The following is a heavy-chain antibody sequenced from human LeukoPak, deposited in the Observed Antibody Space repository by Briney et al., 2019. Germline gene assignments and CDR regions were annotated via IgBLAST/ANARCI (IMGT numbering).Heavy chain of an antibody. CDR2: ISDSGRVT. D-gene: IGHD2-8*01. CDR1: GFTFSSYG. V-gene: IGHV3-48*01. J-gene: IGHJ4*02. Sequence: GGSLRLSCAASGFTFSSYGMHWVRQAPGKGLEWVSFISDSGRVTYYADSVEGRFTISRDTATNSLYLQMNSLRAEDTAGYYCGRGRRKVPCGVDDWGQGTMVTVSS. CDR3: GRGRRKVPCGVDD.